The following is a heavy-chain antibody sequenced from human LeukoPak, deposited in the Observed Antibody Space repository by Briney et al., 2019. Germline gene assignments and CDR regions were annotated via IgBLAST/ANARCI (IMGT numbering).Heavy chain of an antibody. J-gene: IGHJ5*02. CDR2: IYPGDSDT. D-gene: IGHD3-3*01. CDR1: GYRFGSYW. Sequence: GESLKISCKGSGYRFGSYWIGWVRQMPGKGLEWLGIIYPGDSDTRYSPSFQGQVTISADKSISTAYLQWSSLKASDTAMYYCARLEVGVVINWFDPWGQGTLVTVSS. V-gene: IGHV5-51*01. CDR3: ARLEVGVVINWFDP.